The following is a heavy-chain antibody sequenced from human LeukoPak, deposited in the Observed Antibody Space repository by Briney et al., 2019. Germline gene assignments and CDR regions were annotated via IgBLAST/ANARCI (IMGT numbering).Heavy chain of an antibody. V-gene: IGHV3-48*03. J-gene: IGHJ4*02. CDR3: ARNAGYSGYDGVDY. Sequence: GGSLRLSCAASGFTFSSYEMNWVRQAPGKGLGWVSYISSSGSTIYYADSVKGRFTISRDNAKNSLYLQMNSLIAEDTAVYYCARNAGYSGYDGVDYWGQGTLVTVSS. CDR2: ISSSGSTI. D-gene: IGHD5-12*01. CDR1: GFTFSSYE.